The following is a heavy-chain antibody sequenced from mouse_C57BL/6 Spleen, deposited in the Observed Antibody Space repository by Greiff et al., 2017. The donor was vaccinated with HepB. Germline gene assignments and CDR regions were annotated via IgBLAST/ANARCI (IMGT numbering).Heavy chain of an antibody. J-gene: IGHJ1*03. CDR3: ARMGYYGSSGYFDV. CDR2: IWTGGGT. V-gene: IGHV2-9-1*01. Sequence: VKLVESGPGLVAPSQSLSITCTVSGFSLTSYAISWVRQPPGKGLEWLGVIWTGGGTNYNSALKSRLSISKDNSKSQVFLKMNSLQTDDTARYYCARMGYYGSSGYFDVWGTGTTVTVSS. D-gene: IGHD1-1*01. CDR1: GFSLTSYA.